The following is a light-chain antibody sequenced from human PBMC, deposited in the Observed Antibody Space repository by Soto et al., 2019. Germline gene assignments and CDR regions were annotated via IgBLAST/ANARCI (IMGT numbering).Light chain of an antibody. CDR2: AAS. CDR3: LQHNEFWWT. Sequence: ILLTQSPSSLSASVGDRVTITCRASQGIDTSLAWYQQKPGKAPKLLIYAASNLQSGVPSRFSGSGSGTEFTLTISSLQPDDFATYYCLQHNEFWWTFGQGTKVDIK. CDR1: QGIDTS. V-gene: IGKV1-9*01. J-gene: IGKJ1*01.